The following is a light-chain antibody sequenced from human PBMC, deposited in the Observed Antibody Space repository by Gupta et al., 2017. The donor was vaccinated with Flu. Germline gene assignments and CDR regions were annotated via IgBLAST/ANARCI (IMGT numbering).Light chain of an antibody. CDR2: DAS. CDR3: QQHSNWPLIT. CDR1: QSVSSY. Sequence: EIVLTQSPATLSLSPGERATLSCRASQSVSSYLAWYQQKPGQAPRLLIYDASNRDTGIPARFSGSGFGTDLTLTISSREPEDFAVYYCQQHSNWPLITFGGGTKVEIK. J-gene: IGKJ4*01. V-gene: IGKV3-11*01.